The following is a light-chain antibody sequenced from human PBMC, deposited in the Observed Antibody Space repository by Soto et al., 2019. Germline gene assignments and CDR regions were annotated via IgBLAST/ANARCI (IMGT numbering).Light chain of an antibody. CDR2: GAS. J-gene: IGKJ1*01. CDR1: QSFRGL. Sequence: TQSPVTLSLSPGERATLSCRASQSFRGLLAWYQLKDGQVPRLVIYGASTRATDIPARFSGSGSGTEFTLTISSLQSENFAEYHCQQYNNWPQTFGQGTKVDI. V-gene: IGKV3-15*01. CDR3: QQYNNWPQT.